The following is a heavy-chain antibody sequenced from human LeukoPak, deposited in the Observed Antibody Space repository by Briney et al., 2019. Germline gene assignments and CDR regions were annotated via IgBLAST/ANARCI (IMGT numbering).Heavy chain of an antibody. CDR3: AKETGVKPLNWFDP. CDR1: GFPFSSHA. V-gene: IGHV3-23*01. CDR2: ISGRGDRT. J-gene: IGHJ5*02. Sequence: GGSLRLSCAASGFPFSSHAMSWVRQAPGKGLEWVSTISGRGDRTYYADSVKGRFTISRDKSKNTLYLQMNSPRAEDTAVYYCAKETGVKPLNWFDPWGQGTLVTVSS. D-gene: IGHD4-23*01.